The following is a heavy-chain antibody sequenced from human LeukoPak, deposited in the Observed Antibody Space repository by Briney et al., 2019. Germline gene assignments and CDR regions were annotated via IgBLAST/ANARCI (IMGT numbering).Heavy chain of an antibody. CDR1: GFTFSAYA. Sequence: GGSLRLSCTASGFTFSAYAMMWVRQAPGKGPEWVSAIRGGGGSAFYADSAKGRFTISRDNSKYTLFLQMNSLRAEDTAVYYCARDPNGDYIGAFDMWGPGTMVTVSS. CDR3: ARDPNGDYIGAFDM. V-gene: IGHV3-23*01. J-gene: IGHJ3*02. CDR2: IRGGGGSA. D-gene: IGHD4-17*01.